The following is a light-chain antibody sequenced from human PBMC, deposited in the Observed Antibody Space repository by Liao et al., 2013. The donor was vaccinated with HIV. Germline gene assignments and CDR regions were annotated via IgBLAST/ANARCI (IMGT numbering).Light chain of an antibody. CDR2: SDN. CDR3: QVWDTTSDHYV. V-gene: IGLV3-21*04. Sequence: SYVLTQPPSVSLAPGKTASITCGGNNIGSKSVHWYQQKPGQAPVLVIYSDNDRPSGIPERFSGSNSGNTATLTISRVEAGDEADYYCQVWDTTSDHYVFGTGTKVTVL. J-gene: IGLJ1*01. CDR1: NIGSKS.